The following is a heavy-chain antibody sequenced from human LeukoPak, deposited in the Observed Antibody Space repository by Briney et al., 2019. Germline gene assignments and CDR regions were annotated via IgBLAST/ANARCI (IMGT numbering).Heavy chain of an antibody. J-gene: IGHJ4*02. V-gene: IGHV1-46*01. Sequence: ASVKVSCKASGYTFTSYYMHWVRQAPGQGLEWMGIINPSGGSTSYAQKFQGRVTMTRDTSTSTVYMELSSLRPEDTAVYYCARSWAGYCSGGSCYSLDYWGQGTLVTVSS. D-gene: IGHD2-15*01. CDR2: INPSGGST. CDR3: ARSWAGYCSGGSCYSLDY. CDR1: GYTFTSYY.